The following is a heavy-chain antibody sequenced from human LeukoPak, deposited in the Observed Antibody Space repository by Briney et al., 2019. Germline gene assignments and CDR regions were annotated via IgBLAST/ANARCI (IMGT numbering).Heavy chain of an antibody. CDR2: IVVGSGNT. D-gene: IGHD2-2*01. V-gene: IGHV1-58*01. CDR3: ARLGYCSSTSCYYYFDY. Sequence: SVKVSCKASGFTFTSSAVQWVRQARGQRLEWIGWIVVGSGNTNYAQKFQERVTITRDMSTSTAYMELSSLRSEDTAVYYCARLGYCSSTSCYYYFDYWGQGTLVTVSS. J-gene: IGHJ4*02. CDR1: GFTFTSSA.